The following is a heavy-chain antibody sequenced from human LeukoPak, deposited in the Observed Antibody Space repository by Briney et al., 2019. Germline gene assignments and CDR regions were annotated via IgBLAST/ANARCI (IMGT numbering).Heavy chain of an antibody. J-gene: IGHJ4*02. CDR2: ISYRGST. Sequence: SGTLSLTCAVSGGSLSSSLWWSWVRQPPGKGLEWIGEISYRGSTNYNPSLKSRVPISIDESKDQFSLTLNSVTAADTAVYYCAGRWALTGEPNWGQGTLVTVSS. CDR1: GGSLSSSLW. D-gene: IGHD7-27*01. CDR3: AGRWALTGEPN. V-gene: IGHV4-4*02.